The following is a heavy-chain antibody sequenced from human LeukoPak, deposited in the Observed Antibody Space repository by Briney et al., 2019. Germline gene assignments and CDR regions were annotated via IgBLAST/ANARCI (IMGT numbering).Heavy chain of an antibody. D-gene: IGHD3-22*01. CDR3: AKTKDDNSGYYDY. CDR2: ISGSGGST. V-gene: IGHV3-23*01. CDR1: GFTFSSYA. Sequence: AGGSLRLSCAASGFTFSSYAMSWVRQAPGKGLEWVSAISGSGGSTYYADSVKGRFSISRDNSENTLHLQMNSLRAEDTAVYYCAKTKDDNSGYYDYWGQGTLVTVSP. J-gene: IGHJ4*02.